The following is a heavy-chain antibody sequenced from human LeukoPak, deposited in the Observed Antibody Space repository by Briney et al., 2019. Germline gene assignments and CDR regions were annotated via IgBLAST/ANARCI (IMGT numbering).Heavy chain of an antibody. CDR1: GGSISSSSYY. CDR2: IYYSGST. Sequence: SETLSLTCTVSGGSISSSSYYWGWIRQPPGKGLEWIGSIYYSGSTYYNPSLKSRVTISVDTSKNQFSLKLSSVTAADTAVYYCARLYDCWSGYAFDYWGQGTLVTVSS. V-gene: IGHV4-39*01. CDR3: ARLYDCWSGYAFDY. D-gene: IGHD3-3*01. J-gene: IGHJ4*02.